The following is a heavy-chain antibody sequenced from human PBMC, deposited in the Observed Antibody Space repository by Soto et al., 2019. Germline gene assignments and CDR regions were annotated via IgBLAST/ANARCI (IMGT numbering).Heavy chain of an antibody. D-gene: IGHD3-16*01. CDR1: GVSISSSNW. CDR2: VYHSGNT. J-gene: IGHJ4*02. Sequence: SETLSLTCAVSGVSISSSNWWSLVRQPPGKGLEWIGEVYHSGNTNYNPSHKSRVTISVDKSKNQFSLKLNSVTAADTAVYYCAGSYDYVWSDYWGQGTLVTVSS. CDR3: AGSYDYVWSDY. V-gene: IGHV4-4*02.